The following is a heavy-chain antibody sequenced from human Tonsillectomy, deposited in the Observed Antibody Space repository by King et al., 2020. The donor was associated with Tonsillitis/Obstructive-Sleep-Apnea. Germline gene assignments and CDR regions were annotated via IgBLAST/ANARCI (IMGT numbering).Heavy chain of an antibody. CDR3: STDRYCSGTSCSPFDY. Sequence: VQLVESGGGLVKPGGSLRLSCAASGFTFSNAWMSWVRQAPGKGLEWVGRIKSKTDGGTTDYAAPVKGRFPISRDDSKNTLYLQMNSLKTEDTAVYYCSTDRYCSGTSCSPFDYWGQGTLVTVSS. CDR1: GFTFSNAW. D-gene: IGHD2-2*01. V-gene: IGHV3-15*01. J-gene: IGHJ4*02. CDR2: IKSKTDGGTT.